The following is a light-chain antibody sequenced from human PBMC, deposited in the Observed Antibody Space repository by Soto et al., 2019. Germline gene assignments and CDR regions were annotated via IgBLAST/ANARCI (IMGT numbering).Light chain of an antibody. J-gene: IGKJ1*01. Sequence: DIQMTQSPSSLSASVGDRVTITCRASQGIRNHLGWYQQKPGKVPKRLIYAASSVHTGVPSRISGSATANEFTLTSSSLQPEDFATYYCLQHDSYPWTFGQGTKVEIK. CDR3: LQHDSYPWT. V-gene: IGKV1-17*01. CDR2: AAS. CDR1: QGIRNH.